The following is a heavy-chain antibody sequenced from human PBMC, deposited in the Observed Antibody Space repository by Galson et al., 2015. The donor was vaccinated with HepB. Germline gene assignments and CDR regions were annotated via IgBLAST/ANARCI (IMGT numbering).Heavy chain of an antibody. Sequence: SVKVSCKASGYTFSNYYMHWVRQAPGQGLEWMGTINTSGGSTIYTQKFQGRVTMTRDTSTSTVYMELSSLRFEDTAIYYCAKATGDRYHFDYWGQGTLVIVSS. CDR1: GYTFSNYY. V-gene: IGHV1-46*03. CDR3: AKATGDRYHFDY. D-gene: IGHD7-27*01. J-gene: IGHJ4*02. CDR2: INTSGGST.